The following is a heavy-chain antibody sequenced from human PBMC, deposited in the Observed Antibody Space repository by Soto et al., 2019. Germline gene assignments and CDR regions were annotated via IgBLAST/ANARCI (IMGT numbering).Heavy chain of an antibody. CDR1: GYTFTSYD. V-gene: IGHV1-8*01. Sequence: QVQLVQSGAEVRKPGASVKVSCKASGYTFTSYDINWVRQATGQELEWMGWMNPNSGNTGYAQKFQGRVTMTRNTSISTAYMELSSLRSEDTAVYYCARGWVAAADTWFDPWGQGTLVTVSS. D-gene: IGHD6-13*01. CDR2: MNPNSGNT. CDR3: ARGWVAAADTWFDP. J-gene: IGHJ5*02.